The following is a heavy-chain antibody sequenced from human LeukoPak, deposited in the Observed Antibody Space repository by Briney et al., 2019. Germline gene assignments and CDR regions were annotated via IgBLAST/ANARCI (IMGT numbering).Heavy chain of an antibody. J-gene: IGHJ3*01. CDR3: ARDRRWGSFDL. V-gene: IGHV3-7*01. Sequence: GGSLRLSCAASGFTLSNNWMSWVRQAPGKGLEWVANIKQDGSEKYYLDSVKGRFTISRDNAKNSLYLQMNSLRAEDTAIYYCARDRRWGSFDLWGQGTMVTVSS. D-gene: IGHD3-16*01. CDR2: IKQDGSEK. CDR1: GFTLSNNW.